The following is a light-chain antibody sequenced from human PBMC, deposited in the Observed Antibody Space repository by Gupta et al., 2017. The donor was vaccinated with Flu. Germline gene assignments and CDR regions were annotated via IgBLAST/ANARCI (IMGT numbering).Light chain of an antibody. Sequence: SYVLTPLPSVSASPGQTARITCSGDVLGENYADWYQQKPGQDPELDIYEDSERYPGIPERFSGSASGNTTTLTMSRVLTEDEDDYHCLSGDEDDWVFGGGTKLTVL. V-gene: IGLV3-22*01. CDR1: VLGENY. CDR3: LSGDEDDWV. J-gene: IGLJ3*02. CDR2: EDS.